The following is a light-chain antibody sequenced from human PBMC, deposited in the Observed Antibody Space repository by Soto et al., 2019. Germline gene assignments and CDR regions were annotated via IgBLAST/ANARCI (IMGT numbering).Light chain of an antibody. V-gene: IGLV1-40*01. Sequence: QSALTQPPSVSGAPGQRVTISCTGSSSNIGAGYDVHWYEQLPGTAPKLLIYGNNNRPSGVPDRISGSKSGTSASLAITGLQAEDEADYYCQSYDSSLSGPLFGGGTKVTVL. CDR1: SSNIGAGYD. CDR2: GNN. J-gene: IGLJ2*01. CDR3: QSYDSSLSGPL.